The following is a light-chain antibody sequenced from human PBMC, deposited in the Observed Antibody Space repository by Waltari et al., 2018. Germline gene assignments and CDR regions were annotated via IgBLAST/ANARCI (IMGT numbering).Light chain of an antibody. Sequence: QSALTQPPSASGSPGQSVTISCTGTSSDLGNYNYVPWFQQHPGKAPKLMIYEVTKRPSGVPDRFSGSKSGNTASLTVSGLQAEDEADYYCSSYAAGDIWIFGGGTKLTVL. CDR1: SSDLGNYNY. CDR2: EVT. V-gene: IGLV2-8*01. J-gene: IGLJ2*01. CDR3: SSYAAGDIWI.